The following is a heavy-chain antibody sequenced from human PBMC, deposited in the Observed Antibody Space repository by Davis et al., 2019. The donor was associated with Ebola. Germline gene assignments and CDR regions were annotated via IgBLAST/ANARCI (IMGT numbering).Heavy chain of an antibody. CDR1: GDTFSEYA. CDR2: IIPILGIS. J-gene: IGHJ4*02. V-gene: IGHV1-69*10. Sequence: SVKVSCKTSGDTFSEYAINWVRQAPGQGLEWMGGIIPILGISNYAQKFQGRVTFIADKSTNTTYMEVSSLRSEDTAVYYCARDGASGSYDYWGQGTLVSVSS. CDR3: ARDGASGSYDY. D-gene: IGHD3-10*01.